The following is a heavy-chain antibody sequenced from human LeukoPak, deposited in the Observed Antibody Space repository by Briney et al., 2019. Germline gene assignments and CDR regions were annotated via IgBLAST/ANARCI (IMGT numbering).Heavy chain of an antibody. J-gene: IGHJ4*02. CDR3: AKISTAVAGSDY. V-gene: IGHV3-7*01. CDR1: GFTFSSYW. D-gene: IGHD6-13*01. CDR2: IKQDGSEE. Sequence: GGSLRLSCAASGFTFSSYWMSWVRQAPGKGLEWVANIKQDGSEEYYVDSVKGRFTVSRDNTKNSLYLQMNSLRTEDTAVYYCAKISTAVAGSDYWGQGTLVTVSS.